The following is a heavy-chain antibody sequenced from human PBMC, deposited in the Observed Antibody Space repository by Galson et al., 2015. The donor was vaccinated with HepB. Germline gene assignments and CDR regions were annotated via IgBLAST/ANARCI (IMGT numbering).Heavy chain of an antibody. CDR1: GFTFSAYS. CDR2: ISSSSSTI. V-gene: IGHV3-48*04. CDR3: GTSRDRWDPRMAGVDP. D-gene: IGHD1-26*01. Sequence: SLRLSCAASGFTFSAYSMNWVRQAPGKGLQWVSYISSSSSTIYYADSVKGRFTISRDNAKNSLYLQMNSLRAEDTAVYYCGTSRDRWDPRMAGVDPWGQGTLVTVSS. J-gene: IGHJ5*02.